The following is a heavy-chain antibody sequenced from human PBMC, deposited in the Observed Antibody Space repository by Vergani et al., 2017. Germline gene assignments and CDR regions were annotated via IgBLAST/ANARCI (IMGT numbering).Heavy chain of an antibody. J-gene: IGHJ4*02. Sequence: QVQLVESGGGVVQPGRSLRLSCAASGFTFSSYGMHWVRQAPGKGLEWVAVIWYDGSNKYYADSVKGRFTSSRDNSTNTLYLQMNSLRAEDTAVYYCARDILLEHRRGGSGLGYWGQGTLVTVSS. D-gene: IGHD6-19*01. V-gene: IGHV3-33*01. CDR1: GFTFSSYG. CDR3: ARDILLEHRRGGSGLGY. CDR2: IWYDGSNK.